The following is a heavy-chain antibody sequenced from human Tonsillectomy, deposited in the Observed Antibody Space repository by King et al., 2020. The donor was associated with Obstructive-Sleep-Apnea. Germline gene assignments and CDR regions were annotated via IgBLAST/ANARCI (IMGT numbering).Heavy chain of an antibody. CDR2: IYPGDSDT. J-gene: IGHJ4*02. D-gene: IGHD3-9*01. CDR3: ARWGKEYDILTGYYVDY. CDR1: GYSFTSYW. Sequence: QLVQSGAEVKKPGESLKISCKGSGYSFTSYWIGWFRQMPGKGLEWMGSIYPGDSDTRYSPSFQGQVTLSADKSISTAYLQWSSLKASDTAMYYCARWGKEYDILTGYYVDYWGQGTLVTVSS. V-gene: IGHV5-51*01.